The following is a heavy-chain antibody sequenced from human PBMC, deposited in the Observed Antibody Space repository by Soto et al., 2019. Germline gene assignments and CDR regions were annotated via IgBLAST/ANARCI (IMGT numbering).Heavy chain of an antibody. J-gene: IGHJ6*02. Sequence: GGSLRLSCTASGFTFGDYAMSWFRQAPGKGLEWVVFIRSKAYGGTTEYAASVKGRFTISRDDSKSIAYLQMNSLKTEDTAVYYCTTTVTDVDYCYGTDVWGQGTTVTVSS. V-gene: IGHV3-49*03. CDR2: IRSKAYGGTT. CDR3: TTTVTDVDYCYGTDV. D-gene: IGHD4-4*01. CDR1: GFTFGDYA.